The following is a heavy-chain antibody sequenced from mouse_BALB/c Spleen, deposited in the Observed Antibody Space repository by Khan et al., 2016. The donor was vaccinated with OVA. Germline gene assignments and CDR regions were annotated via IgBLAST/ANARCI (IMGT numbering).Heavy chain of an antibody. V-gene: IGHV3-2*02. D-gene: IGHD2-10*02. Sequence: EVQLVESGPGLVKPSQSLSLTCTVTSYSITSDYAWNWIRQFPGNKLEWLGYISYSGNTNYNPSLKSRISVTRDTSKNQFFLQLNSVTTEDTATYYCARVYGGDFDYWGQGTTLTVSS. CDR1: SYSITSDYA. J-gene: IGHJ2*01. CDR3: ARVYGGDFDY. CDR2: ISYSGNT.